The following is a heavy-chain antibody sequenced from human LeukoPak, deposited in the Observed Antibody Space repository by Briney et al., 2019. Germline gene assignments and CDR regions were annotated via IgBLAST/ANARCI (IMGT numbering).Heavy chain of an antibody. V-gene: IGHV4-38-2*02. D-gene: IGHD2-21*02. J-gene: IGHJ4*02. CDR2: VYHGGSS. CDR1: GYSISSGFY. Sequence: SETLSLTCTVSGYSISSGFYWGWIRQPPGKGLEWIGNVYHGGSSYFNPSLKSRVTISVDTSKNQFSLNLSSVTAADTAVYYCARRVGISDCFDYWGQGTLVTVSS. CDR3: ARRVGISDCFDY.